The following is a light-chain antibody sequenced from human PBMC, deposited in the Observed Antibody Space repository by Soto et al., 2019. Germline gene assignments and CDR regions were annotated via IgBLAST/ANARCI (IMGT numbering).Light chain of an antibody. CDR2: DAS. V-gene: IGKV1-33*01. CDR1: QDISNY. J-gene: IGKJ4*01. Sequence: DIQMTQSPSFLSASVGDRVTITCQASQDISNYLNWYQQKPGKAPKLLIYDASNLETGVPSRFSGSGSGTDFTFTISSLQAEDSATYYCQQYDNLPLTFGGGTKVEIK. CDR3: QQYDNLPLT.